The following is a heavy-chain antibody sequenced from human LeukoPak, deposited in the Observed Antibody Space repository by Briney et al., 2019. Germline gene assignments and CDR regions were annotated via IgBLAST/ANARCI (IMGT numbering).Heavy chain of an antibody. CDR1: GYTFTDFY. CDR2: INADNGDT. J-gene: IGHJ4*02. CDR3: VRDHLETIRDLDY. Sequence: ASVKVSCTASGYTFTDFYIHWVRRAPGQGLEWLAWINADNGDTNYAQKFQGRVTLTRDTPINTAYMELNWLTSDDTAVYYCVRDHLETIRDLDYWGQGTLVTVSS. V-gene: IGHV1-2*02. D-gene: IGHD3-3*01.